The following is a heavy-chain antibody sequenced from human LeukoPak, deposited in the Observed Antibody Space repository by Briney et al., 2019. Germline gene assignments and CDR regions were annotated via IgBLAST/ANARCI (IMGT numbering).Heavy chain of an antibody. J-gene: IGHJ4*02. CDR1: GFTFSSFG. Sequence: PGGSLRLSCATSGFTFSSFGMSWVRQAPGKGLEWVSAISGGGQNRFYADSVKGRFTISKDKSKNTLYLQMNSLRADDTAVYYCAKDLGRSGSYAFDYWGQGTLVTVSS. CDR2: ISGGGQNR. V-gene: IGHV3-23*01. CDR3: AKDLGRSGSYAFDY. D-gene: IGHD1-26*01.